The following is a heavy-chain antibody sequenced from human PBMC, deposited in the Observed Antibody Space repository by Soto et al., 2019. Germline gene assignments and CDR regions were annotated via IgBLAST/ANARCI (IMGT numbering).Heavy chain of an antibody. Sequence: SETLSLTCAVYGGSFSGYYWSWIRQPPGKGLEWIGEINHSGSTNYNPSLKSRVTISVDTSKNQFSLKLSSVTAADTAVYYCARGRGYSGYARWGQGTLVTVSS. CDR2: INHSGST. CDR1: GGSFSGYY. V-gene: IGHV4-34*01. J-gene: IGHJ4*02. CDR3: ARGRGYSGYAR. D-gene: IGHD5-12*01.